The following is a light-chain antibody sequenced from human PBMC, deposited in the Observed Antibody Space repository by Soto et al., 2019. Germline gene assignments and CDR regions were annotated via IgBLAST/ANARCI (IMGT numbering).Light chain of an antibody. V-gene: IGKV1-39*01. CDR2: AAT. CDR1: QSINNF. Sequence: IKMTQSASSLTASLGDRVTITCRATQSINNFLNWYQQKPGQAPKLLMYAATSLLGGVPSRFSGSGSGTDFSLTISSLQPEDFATYYCQQSFTSPQTFGQGTKVDIK. J-gene: IGKJ1*01. CDR3: QQSFTSPQT.